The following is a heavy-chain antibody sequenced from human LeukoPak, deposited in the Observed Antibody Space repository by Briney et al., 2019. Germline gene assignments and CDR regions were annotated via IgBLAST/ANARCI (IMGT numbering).Heavy chain of an antibody. D-gene: IGHD3-22*01. CDR1: GFTFSSYW. CDR3: ARDHLEYYYDSSGYLDY. V-gene: IGHV3-7*01. J-gene: IGHJ4*02. CDR2: KKQDGSEK. Sequence: GGSLRLSCAASGFTFSSYWMSWVRQAPGKGRGWGANKKQDGSEKYYVDSVKGRFTISRDNAKNSLYLQMNSLRAEDTAVYYCARDHLEYYYDSSGYLDYWGQGTLVTVSS.